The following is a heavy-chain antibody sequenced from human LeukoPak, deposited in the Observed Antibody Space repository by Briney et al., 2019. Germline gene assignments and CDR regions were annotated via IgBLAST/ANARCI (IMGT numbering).Heavy chain of an antibody. Sequence: TGGSLRLSCAASGFIFSTYSMNWVRQAPGKGLEWVSSIKGRLTISRGNAKNSLCLQIYSLRAQDTAVYYCARDTRFGALYDSSYHGMDVWGKGTTVTVSS. CDR2: I. D-gene: IGHD3-10*01. V-gene: IGHV3-21*01. CDR3: ARDTRFGALYDSSYHGMDV. J-gene: IGHJ6*04. CDR1: GFIFSTYS.